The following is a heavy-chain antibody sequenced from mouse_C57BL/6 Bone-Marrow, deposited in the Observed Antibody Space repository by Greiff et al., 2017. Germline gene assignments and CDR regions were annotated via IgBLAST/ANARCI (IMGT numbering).Heavy chain of an antibody. CDR3: TNGKRFAY. CDR2: IDPENGDT. CDR1: GFNIKDDY. V-gene: IGHV14-4*01. D-gene: IGHD2-1*01. J-gene: IGHJ3*01. Sequence: VQLKQSGAELVRPGASVKLSCTASGFNIKDDYMHWVKQRPEQGLEWIGWIDPENGDTEYASKFQGKATITADTSSNTAYLQLSSLTSEDTAVYYCTNGKRFAYWGQGTLVTVSA.